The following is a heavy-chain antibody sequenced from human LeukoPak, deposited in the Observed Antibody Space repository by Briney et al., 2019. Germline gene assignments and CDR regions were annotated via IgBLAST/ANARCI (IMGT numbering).Heavy chain of an antibody. Sequence: SQTLSLTCAISGDSISTNSVAWNWIRQSPSRGLEWLGRTYYRSKWYNDYAVSVKGRITINPDTSRNQFSLQLNSVTPEDTAVYYCARHSWSDNNYFDPWGQGTLVTVSS. V-gene: IGHV6-1*01. CDR1: GDSISTNSVA. J-gene: IGHJ5*02. CDR2: TYYRSKWYN. CDR3: ARHSWSDNNYFDP. D-gene: IGHD3-3*02.